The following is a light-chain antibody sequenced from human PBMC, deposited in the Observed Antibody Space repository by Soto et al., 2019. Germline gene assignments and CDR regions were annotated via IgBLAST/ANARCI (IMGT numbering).Light chain of an antibody. V-gene: IGLV2-14*01. J-gene: IGLJ1*01. Sequence: QSVLTQPASVSASPGQSISISCTGTSNDVGAFDYVSWYQQHPGKAPKLIIFEVFNRPSGVSTRFSGSKSGSTASLTISGLQAEDEADYYCSSYTSSSTGVFGTGTKVTV. CDR1: SNDVGAFDY. CDR3: SSYTSSSTGV. CDR2: EVF.